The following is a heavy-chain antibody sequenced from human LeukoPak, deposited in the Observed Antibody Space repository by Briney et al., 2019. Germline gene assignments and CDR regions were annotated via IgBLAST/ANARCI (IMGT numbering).Heavy chain of an antibody. CDR1: GGSISSSNYC. V-gene: IGHV4-39*07. CDR2: MYYSGST. J-gene: IGHJ4*02. D-gene: IGHD1-7*01. Sequence: SETLSLTCTVSGGSISSSNYCWGWIRQPPGKGLKWIGNMYYSGSTYYNPSLKSRVTISVDTSKNQFSLKLSSVTAADTAVYYCAIGYNWNYGTLDYWGQGTLVTVSS. CDR3: AIGYNWNYGTLDY.